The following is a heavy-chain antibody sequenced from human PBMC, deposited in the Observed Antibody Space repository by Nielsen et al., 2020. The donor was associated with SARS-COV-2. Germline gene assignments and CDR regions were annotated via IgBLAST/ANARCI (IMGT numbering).Heavy chain of an antibody. D-gene: IGHD1-26*01. J-gene: IGHJ4*02. Sequence: SETLSLTCTVSGGSISSSSYYWGWIRQPPGKGLEWIGSIYYSGSTYYNPSLKSRVTISVDTSKNQFSLQLNSVTPEDTAVYYCARDLLSWELAKYYFDYWGQGTLVTVSS. CDR3: ARDLLSWELAKYYFDY. CDR1: GGSISSSSYY. V-gene: IGHV4-39*02. CDR2: IYYSGST.